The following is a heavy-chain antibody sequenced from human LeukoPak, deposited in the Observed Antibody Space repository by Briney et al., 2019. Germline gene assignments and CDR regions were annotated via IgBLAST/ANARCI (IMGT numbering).Heavy chain of an antibody. CDR2: INWNGGST. J-gene: IGHJ4*02. CDR3: ARVPYGGYVPQFDY. V-gene: IGHV3-20*04. CDR1: GFTFDDYG. Sequence: PGGSLRLSCAASGFTFDDYGMSWVRQAPGKGLEWVSGINWNGGSTGYADSVKGRFTISRDNAKNSLYLQMNSLRAEDTALYYCARVPYGGYVPQFDYWGQGTLVTVSS. D-gene: IGHD5-12*01.